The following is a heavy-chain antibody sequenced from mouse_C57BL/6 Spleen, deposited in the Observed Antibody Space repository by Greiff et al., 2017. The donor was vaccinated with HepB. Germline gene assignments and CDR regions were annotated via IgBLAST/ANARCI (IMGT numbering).Heavy chain of an antibody. CDR1: GYTFTSYW. CDR3: ARAYYDYDEYYFDY. Sequence: VQLQQPGAELVKPGASVKMSCKASGYTFTSYWITWVKQRPGQGLEWIGDIYPGSGSTNYNEKFKSKATLTVDTSSSTAYMQLSSLTSEDSAVYYCARAYYDYDEYYFDYWGQGTTLTVSS. CDR2: IYPGSGST. D-gene: IGHD2-4*01. V-gene: IGHV1-55*01. J-gene: IGHJ2*01.